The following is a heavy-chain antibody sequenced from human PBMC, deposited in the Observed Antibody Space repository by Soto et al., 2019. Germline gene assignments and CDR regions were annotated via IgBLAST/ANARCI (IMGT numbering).Heavy chain of an antibody. CDR3: ARQGIDFWSGYLYYYGMDV. D-gene: IGHD3-3*01. V-gene: IGHV1-46*01. Sequence: ASVKVSCKXSGYTFTSYYMHWVRQAPGQGLEWMGIINPSGGSTSYAQKFQGRVTMTRDTSTSTVYMELSSLRSEDTAVYYCARQGIDFWSGYLYYYGMDVWGQGTTVTVSS. J-gene: IGHJ6*02. CDR1: GYTFTSYY. CDR2: INPSGGST.